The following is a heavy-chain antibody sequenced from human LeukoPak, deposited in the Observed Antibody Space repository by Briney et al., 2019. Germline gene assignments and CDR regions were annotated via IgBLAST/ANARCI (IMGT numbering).Heavy chain of an antibody. J-gene: IGHJ5*02. V-gene: IGHV4-59*01. Sequence: PSETLSLTCTVSGGSISSYYWSWVRQPPGKGLEWIGYIYYSGSTNYNPSLKSRVTISVDTSKNQFSLKLSSVTAADTAVYYCARGLDIVVVPAAPTHGFDPWGQGTLVTVSS. D-gene: IGHD2-2*01. CDR1: GGSISSYY. CDR3: ARGLDIVVVPAAPTHGFDP. CDR2: IYYSGST.